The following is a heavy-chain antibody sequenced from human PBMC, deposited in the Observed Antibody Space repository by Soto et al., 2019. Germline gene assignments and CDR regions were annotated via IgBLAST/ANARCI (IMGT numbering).Heavy chain of an antibody. D-gene: IGHD1-26*01. Sequence: GGSLRLSCAASGFTFINAWMNWVRHTPGKGLEWVGRIKSKTDGGTTDYAAPVKGRFTISRDDSQDTVYLQMDSLKTDDTAVYYCHKYRGSLSIPAALGPGTLVTVSS. CDR3: HKYRGSLSIPAA. J-gene: IGHJ5*02. CDR1: GFTFINAW. V-gene: IGHV3-15*07. CDR2: IKSKTDGGTT.